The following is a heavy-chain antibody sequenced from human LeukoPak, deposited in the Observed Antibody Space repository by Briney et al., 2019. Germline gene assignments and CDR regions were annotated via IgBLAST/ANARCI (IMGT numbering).Heavy chain of an antibody. CDR3: AKALVGAGFDY. CDR1: GFTFSSYA. V-gene: IGHV3-23*01. Sequence: GGSLRLSCAASGFTFSSYAMNWVRQAPGKGLEWVSVISGSGGSTYYADSVRGRFTISRDNSKTTLYLQMNSLRAEDTALYFCAKALVGAGFDYWGQGTLVTVSS. CDR2: ISGSGGST. J-gene: IGHJ4*02. D-gene: IGHD1-26*01.